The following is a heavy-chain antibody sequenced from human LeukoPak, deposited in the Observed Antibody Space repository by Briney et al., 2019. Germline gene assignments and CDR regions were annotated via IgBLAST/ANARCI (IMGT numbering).Heavy chain of an antibody. Sequence: GSLRLSCSASGFTFDNYVMSWVRQAPGKGLEWVAVISYDGSNKYYADSVKGRFTISRDNSKNTLYLQMNSLRAEDTAVYYCARDGRGEDIVATITFDYWGQGTLVTVSS. J-gene: IGHJ4*02. CDR1: GFTFDNYV. D-gene: IGHD5-12*01. CDR3: ARDGRGEDIVATITFDY. CDR2: ISYDGSNK. V-gene: IGHV3-30*04.